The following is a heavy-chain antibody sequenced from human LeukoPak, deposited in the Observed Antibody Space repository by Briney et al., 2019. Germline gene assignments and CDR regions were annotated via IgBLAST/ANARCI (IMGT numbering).Heavy chain of an antibody. CDR2: VNTNTGNP. J-gene: IGHJ4*02. D-gene: IGHD3-22*01. V-gene: IGHV7-4-1*01. CDR1: GYTFTRNT. Sequence: GASVKVSCKASGYTFTRNTINWVRQAPGQGLEWMGRVNTNTGNPTYAQGFTGRFVFSSDTSVSTAYLQIGSLKAEDTAVYYCVTNFDSSGYFGYWGQGTLVTVSS. CDR3: VTNFDSSGYFGY.